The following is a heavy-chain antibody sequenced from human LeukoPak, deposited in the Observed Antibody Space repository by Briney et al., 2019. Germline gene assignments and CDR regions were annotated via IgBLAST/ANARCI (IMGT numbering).Heavy chain of an antibody. CDR1: GGSISSYY. CDR3: ARAGFLEWLSLEYYMDV. J-gene: IGHJ6*03. CDR2: IYYSGST. V-gene: IGHV4-59*01. D-gene: IGHD3-3*01. Sequence: SETLSLTCTVSGGSISSYYWSWIRQPPGKGLEWIGYIYYSGSTNYNPSLKSRVTISVDTSKNQFSLKLSSVTAADTAVYYCARAGFLEWLSLEYYMDVWGKGTTVTVSS.